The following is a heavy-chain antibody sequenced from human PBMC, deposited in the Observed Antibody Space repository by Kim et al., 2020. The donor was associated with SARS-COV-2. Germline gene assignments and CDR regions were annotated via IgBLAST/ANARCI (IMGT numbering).Heavy chain of an antibody. D-gene: IGHD2-21*01. CDR3: MKGGWGCICDH. CDR2: IDGSDGTT. CDR1: GFTFTGYA. V-gene: IGHV3-23*01. Sequence: GGSLRLSCTTSGFTFTGYAMSWVRQAPGKGLEWVSCIDGSDGTTYYADSVKGRFTISRDNSKNTLYLQMNSLRADDTAVYYCMKGGWGCICDHWGQR. J-gene: IGHJ4*02.